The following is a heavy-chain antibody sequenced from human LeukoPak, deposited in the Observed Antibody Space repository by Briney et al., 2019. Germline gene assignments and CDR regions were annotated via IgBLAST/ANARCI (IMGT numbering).Heavy chain of an antibody. J-gene: IGHJ3*02. CDR2: ISWNSGSI. Sequence: PGGSLRLSCEASGFKFDVYGIHWVRQAPGKGLEWVCGISWNSGSIGYADSVKGRFTISRDNVKNSVYLEMNSLRAEDMALYYCAKDIGGIVGATAAFDIWGQGTMVTVSS. CDR1: GFKFDVYG. CDR3: AKDIGGIVGATAAFDI. D-gene: IGHD1-26*01. V-gene: IGHV3-9*03.